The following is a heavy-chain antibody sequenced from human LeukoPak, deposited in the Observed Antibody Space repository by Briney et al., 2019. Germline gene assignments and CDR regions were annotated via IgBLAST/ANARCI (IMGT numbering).Heavy chain of an antibody. V-gene: IGHV3-7*01. CDR1: GFPFSSYW. D-gene: IGHD2-15*01. CDR3: ARDQGWSSFDI. CDR2: MKEDGSVK. J-gene: IGHJ3*02. Sequence: GESLRLSCVASGFPFSSYWMSWVRQAPGKGLEFVANMKEDGSVKNYVDSVKGRFTISRDNAENSVYLQMSSLRAEDTALYYCARDQGWSSFDIWGQGAMVTVSS.